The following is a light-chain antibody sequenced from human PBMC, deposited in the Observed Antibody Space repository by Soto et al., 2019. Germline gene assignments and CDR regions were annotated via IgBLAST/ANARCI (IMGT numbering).Light chain of an antibody. Sequence: QSSLTQPASVSGSPGQSITISCTGTSSDVGTYNLVSWYQHHPGKAPKLMIYEGSKRPSGVSNSFSGSKSGNTASLTISGLQTEDEADYYCCSYASSNTYVCGTGNKVTVL. V-gene: IGLV2-23*01. J-gene: IGLJ1*01. CDR1: SSDVGTYNL. CDR3: CSYASSNTYV. CDR2: EGS.